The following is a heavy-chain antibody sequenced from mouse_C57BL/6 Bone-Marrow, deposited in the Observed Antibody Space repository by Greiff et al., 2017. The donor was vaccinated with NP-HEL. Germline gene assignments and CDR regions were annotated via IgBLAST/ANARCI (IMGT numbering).Heavy chain of an antibody. Sequence: QVHVKQSGAELVKPGASVKISCKASGYAFSSYWMNWVKQRPGKGLEWIGQIYPGDGDTNYNGKFKGKATLTADKSSSTAYMQLSSLTSEDSAVYFCALTTRGHYYAMDYWGQGTSVTVSS. J-gene: IGHJ4*01. CDR3: ALTTRGHYYAMDY. V-gene: IGHV1-80*01. CDR2: IYPGDGDT. D-gene: IGHD2-12*01. CDR1: GYAFSSYW.